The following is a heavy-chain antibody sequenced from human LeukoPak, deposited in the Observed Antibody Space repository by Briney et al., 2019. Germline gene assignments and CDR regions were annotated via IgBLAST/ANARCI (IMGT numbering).Heavy chain of an antibody. D-gene: IGHD3-22*01. CDR1: GISLSNYG. Sequence: GGSLRLSCAVSGISLSNYGMSWVRQAPGKGLEWVAGIGGSGGGTNYADSEKGRFTISRDNPKNTLYLQMNRLRAEDTAVYFCAKRGVVIRVILVGFHKEAYYFDSWGQGALVTVSS. V-gene: IGHV3-23*01. CDR2: IGGSGGGT. J-gene: IGHJ4*02. CDR3: AKRGVVIRVILVGFHKEAYYFDS.